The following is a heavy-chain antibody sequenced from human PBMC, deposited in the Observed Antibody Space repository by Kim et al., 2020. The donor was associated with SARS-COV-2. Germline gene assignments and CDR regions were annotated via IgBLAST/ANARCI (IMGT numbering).Heavy chain of an antibody. CDR1: GYTFTSYG. D-gene: IGHD2-2*02. J-gene: IGHJ5*02. V-gene: IGHV1-18*01. Sequence: ASVKVSCKASGYTFTSYGISWVRQAPGQGLEWMGWISAYNGNTNYAQKLQGRVTMTTDTSTSTAYMELRSLRSDDTAVYYCARDLIRRDVVVPAAILGWFDPWGQGTLVIVSS. CDR3: ARDLIRRDVVVPAAILGWFDP. CDR2: ISAYNGNT.